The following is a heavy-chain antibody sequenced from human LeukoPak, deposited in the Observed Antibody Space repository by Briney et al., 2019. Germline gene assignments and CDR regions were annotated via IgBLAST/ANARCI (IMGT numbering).Heavy chain of an antibody. J-gene: IGHJ4*02. V-gene: IGHV4-34*01. CDR2: INHSGST. Sequence: PSETLSLTCAVYGGSFSGYYWSWIRQPPGQGLEWIGEINHSGSTNYNPSLQSRVTISVDTSKNQISLKLSSVTAAHTAVYYSARLMRPFDDWGQGTLVTVS. D-gene: IGHD3-16*01. CDR3: ARLMRPFDD. CDR1: GGSFSGYY.